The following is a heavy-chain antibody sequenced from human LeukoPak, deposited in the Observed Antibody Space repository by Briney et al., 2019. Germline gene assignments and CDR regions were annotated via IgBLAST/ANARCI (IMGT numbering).Heavy chain of an antibody. J-gene: IGHJ5*02. V-gene: IGHV1-46*03. CDR2: INPSGGST. D-gene: IGHD6-13*01. Sequence: ASVKVSCKASGYTFTSYYMHWVRQAPGRGLEWMGVINPSGGSTSYAQKFQGRVTMTRDTSTSTVYMELSSLRSEDTAVYYCARVRGSTNWFDPWGQGTLVTVSS. CDR1: GYTFTSYY. CDR3: ARVRGSTNWFDP.